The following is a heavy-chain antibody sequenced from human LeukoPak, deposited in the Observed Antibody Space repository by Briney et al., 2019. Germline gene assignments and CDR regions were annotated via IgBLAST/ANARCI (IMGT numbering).Heavy chain of an antibody. Sequence: GGSLRLSCAASGFTFSSYAMSWVRQAPGKGLEWVAVISYDGSNKYYADSVKGRFTISRDNSKNTLYLQMNSLRAEDTVVYYCARGSRYSGYDYASEPIADYWGQGTLVTVSS. V-gene: IGHV3-30-3*01. D-gene: IGHD5-12*01. CDR1: GFTFSSYA. CDR2: ISYDGSNK. J-gene: IGHJ4*02. CDR3: ARGSRYSGYDYASEPIADY.